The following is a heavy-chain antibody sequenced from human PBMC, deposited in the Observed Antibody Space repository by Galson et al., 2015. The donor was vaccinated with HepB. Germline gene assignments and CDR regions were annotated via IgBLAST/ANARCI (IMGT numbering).Heavy chain of an antibody. CDR3: ARGAPIVVVVAARGWNYYYYGMDV. D-gene: IGHD2-15*01. CDR1: GGTFSSYA. J-gene: IGHJ6*02. CDR2: IIPIFGTA. Sequence: SVKVSCKASGGTFSSYAISWVRQAPGQGLEWMGGIIPIFGTANYAQKFQGRVTITADKSTSTAYMELSSLRSEDTAVYYCARGAPIVVVVAARGWNYYYYGMDVWGQGTTVTVSS. V-gene: IGHV1-69*06.